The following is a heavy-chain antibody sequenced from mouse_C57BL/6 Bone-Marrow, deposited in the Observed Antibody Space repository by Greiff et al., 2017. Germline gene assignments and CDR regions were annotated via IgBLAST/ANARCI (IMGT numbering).Heavy chain of an antibody. CDR3: ARGGNYGFFFDY. CDR2: IDPSDSYT. Sequence: QVQLQQPGAELVKPGASVKLSCKASGYTFTSYWMQWVKQRPGQGLEWIGEIDPSDSYTNYNQKFKGKATLTVDTSSSTAYMQLSSLTSEDSAVYYGARGGNYGFFFDYWGQGTTLTVSS. J-gene: IGHJ2*01. V-gene: IGHV1-50*01. D-gene: IGHD2-1*01. CDR1: GYTFTSYW.